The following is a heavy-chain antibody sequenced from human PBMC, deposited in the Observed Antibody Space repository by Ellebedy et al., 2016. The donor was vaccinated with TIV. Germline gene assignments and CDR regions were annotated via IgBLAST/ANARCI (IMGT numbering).Heavy chain of an antibody. V-gene: IGHV3-74*01. J-gene: IGHJ4*02. Sequence: GESLKISCAASGFTLSGYWMHWVRQVPGKGMMWLSRINTDGSSTSYADSVEGRLTITRDNAKKTLYLEMSSLRPEDTAVYYCTRESFRYFDWDLWGQGTLVTVSS. D-gene: IGHD3-9*01. CDR3: TRESFRYFDWDL. CDR2: INTDGSST. CDR1: GFTLSGYW.